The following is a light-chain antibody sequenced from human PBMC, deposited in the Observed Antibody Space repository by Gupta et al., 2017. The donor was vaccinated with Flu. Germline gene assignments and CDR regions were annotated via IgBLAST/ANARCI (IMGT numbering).Light chain of an antibody. V-gene: IGKV3-20*01. CDR3: QQYSSSPLT. Sequence: GTLSLSPGERATLSCRASQSFSSSYLAWYQQKPGQAPRLLIYGASSRATGIPDRFSGSGSGTDFTLTISRLETEDFAVYYCQQYSSSPLTFGPGTKVDVK. J-gene: IGKJ3*01. CDR1: QSFSSSY. CDR2: GAS.